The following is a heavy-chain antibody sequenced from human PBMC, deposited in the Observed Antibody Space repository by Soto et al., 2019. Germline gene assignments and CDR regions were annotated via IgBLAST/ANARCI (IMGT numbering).Heavy chain of an antibody. J-gene: IGHJ5*02. CDR1: GYTFTSYD. V-gene: IGHV1-18*01. D-gene: IGHD2-15*01. CDR3: ARGFRVAATRWWFDP. CDR2: ISTYNGNT. Sequence: ASVKVSCKDSGYTFTSYDISWVRQAPGQGLEWMGWISTYNGNTNYAQKLQGRVTMTTDTSTSTAYMELRSLRSDDTAVYYCARGFRVAATRWWFDPWGQGTLVTVSS.